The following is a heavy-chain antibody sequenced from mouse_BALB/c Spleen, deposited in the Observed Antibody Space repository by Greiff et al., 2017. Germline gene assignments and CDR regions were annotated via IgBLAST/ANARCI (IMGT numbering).Heavy chain of an antibody. CDR2: INPGSGGT. Sequence: VQLKESGAELVRPGTSVKVSCKASGYAFTNYLIEGVKQRPGQGLEWIGVINPGSGGTNYNEKFKGKATLTADKSSSTAYMQLSSLTSDDSAVYFCAREGGLRRDYWGQGTTLTVSS. CDR1: GYAFTNYL. V-gene: IGHV1-54*01. J-gene: IGHJ2*01. CDR3: AREGGLRRDY. D-gene: IGHD2-4*01.